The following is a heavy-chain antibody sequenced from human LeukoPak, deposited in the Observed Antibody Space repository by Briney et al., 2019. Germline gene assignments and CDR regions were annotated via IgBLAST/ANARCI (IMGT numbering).Heavy chain of an antibody. CDR1: GDSISSSNYY. D-gene: IGHD3-22*01. Sequence: SETLSLTCTVSGDSISSSNYYWGWIRQPPGKGLEWIGEINYSGSTNYNPSLKSRVTISVDTSKNQFSLKLSSVTAADTAVYYCARGPYYYDSSGYYIAYYYYYYMDVWGKGTTVTVSS. CDR2: INYSGST. V-gene: IGHV4-39*07. J-gene: IGHJ6*03. CDR3: ARGPYYYDSSGYYIAYYYYYYMDV.